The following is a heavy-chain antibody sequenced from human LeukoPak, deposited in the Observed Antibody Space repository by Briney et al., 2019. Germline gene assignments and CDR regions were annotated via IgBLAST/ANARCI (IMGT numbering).Heavy chain of an antibody. CDR2: IYYSGST. J-gene: IGHJ6*02. V-gene: IGHV4-59*12. Sequence: SETLSLTCTVSGGSISSYYWSWIRQPPGKGLEWIGYIYYSGSTNYNPSLKSRVTISVDTSKNQFSLKLSSVTAADTAVYYCARWLQSKRYYYYYGMDVWGQGTTVTVSS. CDR1: GGSISSYY. CDR3: ARWLQSKRYYYYYGMDV. D-gene: IGHD5-24*01.